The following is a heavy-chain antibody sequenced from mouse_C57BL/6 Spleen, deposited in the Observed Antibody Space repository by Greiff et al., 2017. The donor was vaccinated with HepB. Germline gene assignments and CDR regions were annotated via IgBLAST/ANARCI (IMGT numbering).Heavy chain of an antibody. D-gene: IGHD2-5*01. CDR1: GYTFTSYW. Sequence: QVQLQQPGAELVKPGASVKLSCKASGYTFTSYWMHWVKQRPGQGLEWIGMIHPNSGSTNYNEKFKSKATLTVDKSSSTAYMQLSSLTSEDSAVYYCARGDSKSPYWYFDVWGTGTTVTVSS. CDR2: IHPNSGST. CDR3: ARGDSKSPYWYFDV. J-gene: IGHJ1*03. V-gene: IGHV1-64*01.